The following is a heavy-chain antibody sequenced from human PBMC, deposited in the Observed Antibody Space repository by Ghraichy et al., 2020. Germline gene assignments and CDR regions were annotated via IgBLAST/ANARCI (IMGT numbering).Heavy chain of an antibody. CDR3: AREVNGGGYFDF. Sequence: SETLSLTCAVSGGSISSGGYSWSWIRQPPGKGLEYIAYIHNSGRTSHNPSLESRVTISMDTSENQFSLKLRSVTAADTAVYYCAREVNGGGYFDFWAQGALVTVSS. J-gene: IGHJ4*02. CDR2: IHNSGRT. D-gene: IGHD4-23*01. CDR1: GGSISSGGYS. V-gene: IGHV4-30-4*07.